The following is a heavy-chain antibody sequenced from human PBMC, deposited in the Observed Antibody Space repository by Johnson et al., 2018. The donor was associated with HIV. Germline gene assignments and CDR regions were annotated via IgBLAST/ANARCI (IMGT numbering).Heavy chain of an antibody. V-gene: IGHV3-7*05. J-gene: IGHJ3*02. Sequence: EVQLVESGGGLVQPGRSLRLSCAASGFTFSSYLMSWVRQAPGKGLEWVANIKQDGSEKYYADSVKGRFTISRDNANNSLYLQMNSLRAEDTALYYCARGVRDSSGYPFAFDIWGQGTMVSVSS. CDR2: IKQDGSEK. CDR3: ARGVRDSSGYPFAFDI. D-gene: IGHD3-22*01. CDR1: GFTFSSYL.